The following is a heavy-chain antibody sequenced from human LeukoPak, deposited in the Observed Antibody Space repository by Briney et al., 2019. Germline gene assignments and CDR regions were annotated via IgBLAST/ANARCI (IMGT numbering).Heavy chain of an antibody. CDR2: ISAYNGNT. V-gene: IGHV1-18*01. D-gene: IGHD3-10*01. J-gene: IGHJ4*02. Sequence: GASVKVSCKASGYTFTSYGISWVRQAPGQGLEWMGWISAYNGNTNYAQKLQGRVTMTTDTSTSTAYMELRSLRSDDTAVYYCARGRLLWFGELLSWGNWGYYYFDYWGQGTLVTVSS. CDR3: ARGRLLWFGELLSWGNWGYYYFDY. CDR1: GYTFTSYG.